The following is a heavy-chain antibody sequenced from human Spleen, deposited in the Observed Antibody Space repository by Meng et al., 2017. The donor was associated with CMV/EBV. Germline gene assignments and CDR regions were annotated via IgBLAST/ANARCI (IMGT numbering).Heavy chain of an antibody. Sequence: GSLRLSCTVSGGSINSYYWSWIRQPPGRGLEWIGYIYYSGSTNYNPSLKSRVTISVDTSKNQFSLKLRSLTAADTAVYYCAKGDQLIDPWGLGTLVTVSS. J-gene: IGHJ5*02. CDR3: AKGDQLIDP. D-gene: IGHD3-22*01. CDR2: IYYSGST. CDR1: GGSINSYY. V-gene: IGHV4-59*01.